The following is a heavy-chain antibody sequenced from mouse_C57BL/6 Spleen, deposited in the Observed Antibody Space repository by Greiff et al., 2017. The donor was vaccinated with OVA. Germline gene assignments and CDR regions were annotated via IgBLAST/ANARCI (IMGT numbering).Heavy chain of an antibody. CDR2: IYPGDGDT. D-gene: IGHD1-1*01. V-gene: IGHV1-80*01. J-gene: IGHJ1*01. CDR3: AGITTVAGCFDF. CDR1: GYAFSSYW. Sequence: QVQLQQSGAELVKPGASVKISCKASGYAFSSYWMNWVKQRPGKGLEWIGQIYPGDGDTNYNGKFKGKATLTADKSSSTAYMQLRSLTSEDSAVYFCAGITTVAGCFDFWGPGTTVTVSS.